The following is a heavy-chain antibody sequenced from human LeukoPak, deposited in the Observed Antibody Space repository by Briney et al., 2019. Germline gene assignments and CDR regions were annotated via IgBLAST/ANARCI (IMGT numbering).Heavy chain of an antibody. V-gene: IGHV3-11*04. Sequence: GGSLRLSCAASGFSFSKFYMSWIRQAPGKGLEWVSYISSSSKTIYYADSVKGRFTISRDNAKNSLYLQMNSLRDEDSAVYYCARDQGIFDYWGQGTLVTVSS. CDR3: ARDQGIFDY. CDR1: GFSFSKFY. CDR2: ISSSSKTI. J-gene: IGHJ4*02.